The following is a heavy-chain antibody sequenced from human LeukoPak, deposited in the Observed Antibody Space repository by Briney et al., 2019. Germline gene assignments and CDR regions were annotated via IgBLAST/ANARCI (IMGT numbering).Heavy chain of an antibody. V-gene: IGHV4-39*01. CDR2: IYYSGST. Sequence: SETLSLTCTVSGGSISSSSYYWGWIRQPPGKGLEWIGSIYYSGSTYYNPSLKSRVTISVDTPKNQFSLKLSSVTAADTAVYYCARHAPITIFGVVTVFDYWGQGTLVTVSS. CDR3: ARHAPITIFGVVTVFDY. D-gene: IGHD3-3*01. J-gene: IGHJ4*02. CDR1: GGSISSSSYY.